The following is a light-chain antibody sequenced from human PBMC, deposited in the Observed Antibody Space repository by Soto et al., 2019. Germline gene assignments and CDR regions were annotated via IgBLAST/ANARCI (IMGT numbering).Light chain of an antibody. J-gene: IGKJ2*01. CDR1: QSVSSSY. V-gene: IGKV3-20*01. Sequence: EIVLTQSPCTLSLSPGERATLSCRASQSVSSSYLAWYQKKPGQAPRLLINVASSRATGIPDRFSGSGSGTDFTLTIRRLEPEALAVDYGQQYGGSTLYTFGQATKLAIK. CDR3: QQYGGSTLYT. CDR2: VAS.